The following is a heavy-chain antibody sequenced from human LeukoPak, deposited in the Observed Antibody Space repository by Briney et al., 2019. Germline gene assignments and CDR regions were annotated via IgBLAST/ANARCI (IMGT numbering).Heavy chain of an antibody. CDR3: ARATNDIVVVPAATWFDP. CDR2: IYYSGST. J-gene: IGHJ5*02. D-gene: IGHD2-2*01. V-gene: IGHV4-59*12. CDR1: GGSISSYY. Sequence: SETLSLTCTVSGGSISSYYWSWIRQPPGKGLEWIGYIYYSGSTNYNPSLKSRVTISVDTSKNQFSLKLSSVTAADTAVYYCARATNDIVVVPAATWFDPWGQGTLVTVSS.